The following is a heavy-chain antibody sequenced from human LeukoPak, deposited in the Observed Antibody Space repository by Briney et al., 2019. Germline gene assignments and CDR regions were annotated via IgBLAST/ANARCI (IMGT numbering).Heavy chain of an antibody. D-gene: IGHD3-10*01. CDR2: ISSSGSTI. Sequence: GGSLRLSCAASGFTFSSYEMNWVRQAPGKGLEWVSYISSSGSTIYYADSVKGRFTISRDNAKNSLYLQMNSLRVEDTAVYYCARDMVRGLEQAMDVWGQGTTVTVSS. CDR3: ARDMVRGLEQAMDV. V-gene: IGHV3-48*03. J-gene: IGHJ6*02. CDR1: GFTFSSYE.